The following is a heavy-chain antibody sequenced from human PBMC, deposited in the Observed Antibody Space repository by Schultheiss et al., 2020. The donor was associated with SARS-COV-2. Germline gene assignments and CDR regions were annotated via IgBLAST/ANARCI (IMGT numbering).Heavy chain of an antibody. J-gene: IGHJ4*02. Sequence: GGSLRLSCAASGFTVSSNYMSWVRQAPGKGLEWVSVIYSGGSTYYADSVKGRFTISRDNSKNTLYLQMNSLRAEDTAVYYCAKDGEYSSSRLDYWGQGTLVTVSS. D-gene: IGHD6-6*01. V-gene: IGHV3-53*05. CDR1: GFTVSSNY. CDR3: AKDGEYSSSRLDY. CDR2: IYSGGST.